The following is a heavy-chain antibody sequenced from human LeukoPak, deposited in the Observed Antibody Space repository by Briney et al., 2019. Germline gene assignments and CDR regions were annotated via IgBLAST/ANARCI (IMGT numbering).Heavy chain of an antibody. CDR2: ISGSETNI. D-gene: IGHD1-14*01. V-gene: IGHV3-11*01. CDR1: GFTFRDYF. J-gene: IGHJ6*02. Sequence: AGGSLRLSCAASGFTFRDYFMSWIRQAPGKGLEWVSHISGSETNIYYADSVKGRFTISRDNARNSLYLQMNGLRAEDTAVYYCARRPHGVDVWGQGTTVTVSS. CDR3: ARRPHGVDV.